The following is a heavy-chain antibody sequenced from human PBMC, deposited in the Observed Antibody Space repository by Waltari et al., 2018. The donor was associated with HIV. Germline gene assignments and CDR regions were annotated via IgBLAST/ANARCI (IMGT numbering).Heavy chain of an antibody. Sequence: EVQLVESGGGLVQPGGSLRLSCAVSGFSFSSYWRSWVRQAPGKGLEWGANIEKDGSDKYYVDSGKGRFNISRDNAKNSLYLQMNSLRDEDTAVYYCARDPGGADAFDFWGQGTMVTVSS. V-gene: IGHV3-7*01. J-gene: IGHJ3*01. D-gene: IGHD3-16*01. CDR1: GFSFSSYW. CDR3: ARDPGGADAFDF. CDR2: IEKDGSDK.